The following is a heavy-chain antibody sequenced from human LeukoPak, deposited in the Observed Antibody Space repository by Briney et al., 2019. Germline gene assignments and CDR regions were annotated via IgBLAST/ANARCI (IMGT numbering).Heavy chain of an antibody. J-gene: IGHJ4*02. D-gene: IGHD1-26*01. V-gene: IGHV1-3*01. CDR1: GGTFSSYA. Sequence: ASVKVSCKASGGTFSSYAISWLRQAPGQRLEWMGWINAGNGNTKYSQKFQGRVTITRDTSASTAYMELSSLRSDDTAVYYCARGERSGSIVGATKLDYWGQGTLVTVSS. CDR3: ARGERSGSIVGATKLDY. CDR2: INAGNGNT.